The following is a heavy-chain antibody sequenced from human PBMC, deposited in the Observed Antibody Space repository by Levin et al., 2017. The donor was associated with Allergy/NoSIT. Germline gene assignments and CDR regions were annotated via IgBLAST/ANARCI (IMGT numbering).Heavy chain of an antibody. CDR2: INPNSGGT. D-gene: IGHD2-15*01. CDR1: GYTFTGYY. CDR3: ARDNGIVVVVAALDY. J-gene: IGHJ4*02. Sequence: ASVKVSCKASGYTFTGYYMHWVRQAPGQGLEWMGWINPNSGGTNYAQKFQGRVTMTRDTSISTAYMELSRLRSDDTAVYYCARDNGIVVVVAALDYWGQGTLVTVSS. V-gene: IGHV1-2*02.